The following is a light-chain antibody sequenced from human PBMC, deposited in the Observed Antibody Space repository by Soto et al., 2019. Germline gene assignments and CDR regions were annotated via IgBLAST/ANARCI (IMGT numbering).Light chain of an antibody. CDR3: QQRYNWPLT. CDR2: DAS. CDR1: QSLSSY. Sequence: EIVLTQSPATLSLSPGERATLSCRASQSLSSYLAWYQQKPGQAPRLLIYDASNRAAGIPARFRGSGSGADFTLTISSLEPEDFAIYYCQQRYNWPLTFGGETKVGIK. V-gene: IGKV3-11*01. J-gene: IGKJ4*01.